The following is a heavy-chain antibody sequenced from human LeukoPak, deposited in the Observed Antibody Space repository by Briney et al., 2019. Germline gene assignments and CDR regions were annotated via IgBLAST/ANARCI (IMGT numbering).Heavy chain of an antibody. J-gene: IGHJ4*02. CDR1: GFTFSGFW. D-gene: IGHD4-11*01. CDR3: ASSQTTRSAPFDY. V-gene: IGHV3-74*01. CDR2: MKIDGIST. Sequence: PGGSLRLSCAASGFTFSGFWMHWVRQAPGKGLVWVSRMKIDGISTNYADSVKGRFTISRDNAKKTLYLQLNSLRAEDTAVYYCASSQTTRSAPFDYWGQGTLVTVTS.